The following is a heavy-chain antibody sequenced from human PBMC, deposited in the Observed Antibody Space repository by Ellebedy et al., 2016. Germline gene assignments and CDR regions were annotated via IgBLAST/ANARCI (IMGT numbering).Heavy chain of an antibody. Sequence: ASVKVSCXASGYSFSAYGITWVRQAPGQGLEWVGWIGAYNQYTDYAQKFQGRVTLTTDASTNTAHMELRSLRSDDTAVYYCARPYFGGYYGSGSPPYYFDYWGHGTLVTVSS. V-gene: IGHV1-18*01. D-gene: IGHD3-10*01. J-gene: IGHJ4*01. CDR2: IGAYNQYT. CDR3: ARPYFGGYYGSGSPPYYFDY. CDR1: GYSFSAYG.